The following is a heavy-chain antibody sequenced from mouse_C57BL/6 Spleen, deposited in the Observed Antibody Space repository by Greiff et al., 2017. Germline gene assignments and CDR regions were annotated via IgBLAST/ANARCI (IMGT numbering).Heavy chain of an antibody. CDR1: GFTFSDYG. J-gene: IGHJ4*01. V-gene: IGHV5-17*01. CDR2: ISSGSSTI. CDR3: ARAFLNYAMDY. Sequence: EVQLVESGGGLVKPGGSLKLSCAASGFTFSDYGMHWVRQAPEKGLEWVAYISSGSSTIYYADTVKGRFTISRDNAKNTLFLQMTSLRSEDTAMYYCARAFLNYAMDYWGQGTSVPVSS.